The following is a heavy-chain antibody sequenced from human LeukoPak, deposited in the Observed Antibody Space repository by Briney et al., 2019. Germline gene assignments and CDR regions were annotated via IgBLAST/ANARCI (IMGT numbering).Heavy chain of an antibody. CDR1: GFTLSSSD. D-gene: IGHD2-2*01. CDR2: IGPAGDT. V-gene: IGHV3-13*01. Sequence: GGSLSLPCEPSGFTLSSSDMHWFRQVTGKGLEWVSAIGPAGDTFYPGSVQGRFTISRENAKNSLYLQMNSLRAEDTAVYYCARDRRSTYYYYYYGMDVWGQGTTVTVSS. CDR3: ARDRRSTYYYYYYGMDV. J-gene: IGHJ6*02.